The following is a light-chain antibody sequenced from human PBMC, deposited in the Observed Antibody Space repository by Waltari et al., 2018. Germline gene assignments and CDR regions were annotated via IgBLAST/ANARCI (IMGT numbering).Light chain of an antibody. Sequence: SSELTQPPSVSVSPGQTATIACSADALAKQFVSWYQQKPGQAPVLVLFRETERPSGIPGRFSGAGQGTTGTWTISGIQAEDEADYYWQSADNTGDYVLFGGGTKLTVL. CDR2: RET. CDR1: ALAKQF. J-gene: IGLJ3*02. V-gene: IGLV3-25*03. CDR3: QSADNTGDYVL.